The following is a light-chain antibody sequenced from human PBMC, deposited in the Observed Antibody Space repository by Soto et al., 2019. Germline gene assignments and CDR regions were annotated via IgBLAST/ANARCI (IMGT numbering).Light chain of an antibody. Sequence: EIVLTQSPGTLSLSPGERATLSCRASQSVSSTYLAWYQQKPGQAPRLLISGASSRATGIPDRFSGSGSGTDFTLTISRLEPEDLAVYYCQQYDGSPWTFGQGTKVEIK. CDR1: QSVSSTY. CDR3: QQYDGSPWT. V-gene: IGKV3-20*01. J-gene: IGKJ1*01. CDR2: GAS.